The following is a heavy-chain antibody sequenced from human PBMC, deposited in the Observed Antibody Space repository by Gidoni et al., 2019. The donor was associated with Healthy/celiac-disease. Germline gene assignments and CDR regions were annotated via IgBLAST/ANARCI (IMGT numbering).Heavy chain of an antibody. CDR3: ARDNIYRYYYYGMDV. Sequence: QVQLVESGGGLVKPGGSRRLSCAASGFTFSDYYMSWIRQAPGKGLEWVSYISSSSSYTNYADSVKGRFTIPRDNAKNSLYLQMHSLRAEDTAVYYCARDNIYRYYYYGMDVWGQGTTVTVSS. CDR1: GFTFSDYY. CDR2: ISSSSSYT. V-gene: IGHV3-11*06. D-gene: IGHD2-21*01. J-gene: IGHJ6*02.